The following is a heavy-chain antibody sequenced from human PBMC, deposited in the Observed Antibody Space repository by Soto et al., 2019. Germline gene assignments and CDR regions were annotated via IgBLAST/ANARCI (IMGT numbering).Heavy chain of an antibody. CDR3: AKGGRQWLGTSDFNC. D-gene: IGHD6-19*01. CDR1: GFTFSDYA. V-gene: IGHV3-30*18. Sequence: VPLVESGGGVVQPGRSLRLSCAASGFTFSDYAMHWVRQAPGKGLEWVAVVSHDGRNTHYADSVKGRFTISRDSSKTTVSRKMTSLRAEDTAVYYWAKGGRQWLGTSDFNCWGQGALVTVSS. CDR2: VSHDGRNT. J-gene: IGHJ4*02.